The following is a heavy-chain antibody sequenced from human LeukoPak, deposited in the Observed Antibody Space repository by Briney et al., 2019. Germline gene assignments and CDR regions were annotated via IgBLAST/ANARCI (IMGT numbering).Heavy chain of an antibody. Sequence: GGSLRLSCAASGFTFSSYSMNWVRQAPGKGLEWVSSISSSSSYIYYADSVKGRFTISRDNAKNSLYLQMNSLRAEDTAVYYCARDGGNYGDLYFDYWGQGTLVTVSS. J-gene: IGHJ4*02. CDR3: ARDGGNYGDLYFDY. CDR2: ISSSSSYI. D-gene: IGHD4-17*01. V-gene: IGHV3-21*01. CDR1: GFTFSSYS.